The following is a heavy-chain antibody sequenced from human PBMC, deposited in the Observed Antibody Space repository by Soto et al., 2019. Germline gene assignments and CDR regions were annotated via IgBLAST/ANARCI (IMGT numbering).Heavy chain of an antibody. CDR1: GFTFSSYS. CDR2: ISSSSSYI. D-gene: IGHD4-17*01. V-gene: IGHV3-21*01. CDR3: ARGMTTVTTL. Sequence: EVQLVESGGGLVKPGGSLRLSCAASGFTFSSYSMNWVRQAPGKGLEWVSSISSSSSYIYYADSVKGRFTISRDNAKNSLDLQMNSLRAEDTAVYYCARGMTTVTTLWGQGTLVSVSS. J-gene: IGHJ4*02.